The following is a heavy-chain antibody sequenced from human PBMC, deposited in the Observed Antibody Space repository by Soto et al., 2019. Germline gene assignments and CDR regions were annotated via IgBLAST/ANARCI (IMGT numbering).Heavy chain of an antibody. V-gene: IGHV1-46*03. J-gene: IGHJ5*02. Sequence: QVQLVQSGAEVKKPGASVRVSCKASGYTFTSYYIHWVRQAPGQGLEWMAIVNPTGGSTNYAQKFQGRVTVTFDTSTRTVFMELNSLRYEDTAVYYCARHLAAGVSLGQGTLVTVSS. CDR2: VNPTGGST. CDR3: ARHLAAGVS. D-gene: IGHD6-25*01. CDR1: GYTFTSYY.